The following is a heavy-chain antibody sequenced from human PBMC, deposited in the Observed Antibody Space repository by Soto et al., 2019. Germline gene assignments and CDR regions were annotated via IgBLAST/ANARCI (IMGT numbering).Heavy chain of an antibody. V-gene: IGHV3-23*01. J-gene: IGHJ4*02. CDR2: ISGGSDII. CDR1: GFTFANFP. Sequence: GGSLRLSCAASGFTFANFPMSWVRQAPGKGLEWVAAISGGSDIIYYSDSVKGRFTISRDNSKDTLYLQMNSLRAEDTAMFYCVSHRGYGSSARFFDRWGQGTLVTVSS. D-gene: IGHD6-6*01. CDR3: VSHRGYGSSARFFDR.